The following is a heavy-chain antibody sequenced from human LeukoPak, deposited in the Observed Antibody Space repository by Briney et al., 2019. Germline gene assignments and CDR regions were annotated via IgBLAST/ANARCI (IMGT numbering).Heavy chain of an antibody. CDR2: IYWDDDK. D-gene: IGHD6-13*01. J-gene: IGHJ5*02. V-gene: IGHV2-5*02. CDR3: AHSTAAGTSYWFDP. Sequence: ESGPTLVKPTQTLTLTCTFSGFSLSTSGVGVGWIRQPPGKALEWVALIYWDDDKRYSPSLKSRLTITKDTSKNQVVLTMTNMDPADTATYYCAHSTAAGTSYWFDPWGQGTLVTVSS. CDR1: GFSLSTSGVG.